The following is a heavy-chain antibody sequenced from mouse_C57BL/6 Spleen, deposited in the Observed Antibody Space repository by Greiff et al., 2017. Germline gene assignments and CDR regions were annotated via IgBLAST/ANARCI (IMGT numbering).Heavy chain of an antibody. J-gene: IGHJ4*01. CDR1: GYTFTSYW. D-gene: IGHD1-1*01. Sequence: QVQLQQPGAELVRPGTSVKLSCKASGYTFTSYWMHWVKQRPGQGLEWIGVIDPSDSYTNYNQKFKGKATLTVDTSSSTAYMQLSSLTSEDSAVYYCARSDYGDYYAMDHWGQGTSATVSS. CDR2: IDPSDSYT. CDR3: ARSDYGDYYAMDH. V-gene: IGHV1-59*01.